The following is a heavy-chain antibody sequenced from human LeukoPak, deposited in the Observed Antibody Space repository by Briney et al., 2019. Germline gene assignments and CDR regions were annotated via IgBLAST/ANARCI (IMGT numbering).Heavy chain of an antibody. V-gene: IGHV3-21*01. CDR3: ARLSNAPEDYFDY. CDR1: GFTFSSYS. J-gene: IGHJ4*02. CDR2: ISSSSSYI. D-gene: IGHD1-14*01. Sequence: GGSLRLSCAASGFTFSSYSMNWVRQAPGKGLEWVSSISSSSSYIFYADSVKGRFTISRDNAKNSLYLQMNSLRAEDTAVFYCARLSNAPEDYFDYWGQGTLVTVSS.